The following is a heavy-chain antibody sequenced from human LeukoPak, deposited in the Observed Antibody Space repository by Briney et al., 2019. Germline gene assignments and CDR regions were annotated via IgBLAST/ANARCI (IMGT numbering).Heavy chain of an antibody. V-gene: IGHV4-59*08. CDR2: IHSSGYT. Sequence: SETLSLTCTVSGGSISGYYWTWIRQPPGQGLEWIAYIHSSGYTNYNPSLRSRVTISVDTSKNQFSLKVTSVTAADTAVYYCAKRQGPKNGSYDYFDPWGQGTLVTVSS. CDR1: GGSISGYY. CDR3: AKRQGPKNGSYDYFDP. D-gene: IGHD1-26*01. J-gene: IGHJ5*02.